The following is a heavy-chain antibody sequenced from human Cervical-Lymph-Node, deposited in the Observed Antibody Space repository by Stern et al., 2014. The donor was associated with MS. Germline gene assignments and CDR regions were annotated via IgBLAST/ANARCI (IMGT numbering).Heavy chain of an antibody. V-gene: IGHV4-31*03. CDR3: ARVSYDFWSGYYVFDY. D-gene: IGHD3-3*01. J-gene: IGHJ4*02. CDR2: IYYSGST. Sequence: QVQLQESGPGLVKPSQTLSLTCTVSGGSISSGGYYWSWIRQHPGKGLVWIGSIYYSGSTYYNPSLKSRVTISVDTSKNQFSLKLSSVTAADTAVYYCARVSYDFWSGYYVFDYWGQGTLVTVSS. CDR1: GGSISSGGYY.